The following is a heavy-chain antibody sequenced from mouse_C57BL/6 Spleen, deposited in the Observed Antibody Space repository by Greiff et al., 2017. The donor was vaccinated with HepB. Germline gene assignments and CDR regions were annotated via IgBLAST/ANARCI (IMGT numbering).Heavy chain of an antibody. D-gene: IGHD2-3*01. CDR2: ISDGGSYT. Sequence: EVKLVESGGGLVKPGGSLKLSCAASGFTFSSYAMSWVRQTPEKRLEWVATISDGGSYTYYPDNVTGRFTISRDNAKNNLYLQMSHLKSEDTAMYYCAREGNGYFYAMDYWGQGTSVTVSS. J-gene: IGHJ4*01. CDR1: GFTFSSYA. CDR3: AREGNGYFYAMDY. V-gene: IGHV5-4*01.